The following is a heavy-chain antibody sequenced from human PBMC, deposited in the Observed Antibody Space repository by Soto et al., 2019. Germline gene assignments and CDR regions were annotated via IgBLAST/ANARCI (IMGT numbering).Heavy chain of an antibody. CDR2: IIPIFGTA. D-gene: IGHD2-21*02. CDR3: TNMGLANCGGDCYN. V-gene: IGHV1-69*12. Sequence: QVQLVQSGAEVKKPGSSVKVSCKASGGTFSSSAISWVRQAPGQVLEWMGGIIPIFGTANYAQKFQGRVTIIADESTSTAYMELSSLRSEDTAVYYCTNMGLANCGGDCYNWGQGTLVTVSS. CDR1: GGTFSSSA. J-gene: IGHJ4*02.